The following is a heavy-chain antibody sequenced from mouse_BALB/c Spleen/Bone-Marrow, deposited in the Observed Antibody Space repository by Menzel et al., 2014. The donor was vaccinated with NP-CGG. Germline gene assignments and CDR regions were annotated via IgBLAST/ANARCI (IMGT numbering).Heavy chain of an antibody. D-gene: IGHD3-2*02. J-gene: IGHJ2*01. CDR2: ILPGSGSS. V-gene: IGHV1-9*01. Sequence: QVQLKQSGAELMKPGASVKISCKATGYTFSNYWIEWVKQRPGHGLEWIGEILPGSGSSQYNEKFKGKATFTADTSSNTAYMQLGSLTSEDSAVYYCARGIRNYFDYWGQGTTLTVSS. CDR3: ARGIRNYFDY. CDR1: GYTFSNYW.